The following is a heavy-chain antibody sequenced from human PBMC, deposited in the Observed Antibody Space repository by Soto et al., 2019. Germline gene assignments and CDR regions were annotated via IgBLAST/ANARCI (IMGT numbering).Heavy chain of an antibody. V-gene: IGHV3-11*06. J-gene: IGHJ4*02. D-gene: IGHD7-27*01. CDR1: GFTFSGYY. CDR3: ARKTGGVFDY. Sequence: GGSLRLSCAASGFTFSGYYMSWIRQAPGKGLEWVSYISSSSSYTNYADSVKGRFTISRDNAKNSLYLQMNSLRAEDTAVYYCARKTGGVFDYWGQGTLVTVSS. CDR2: ISSSSSYT.